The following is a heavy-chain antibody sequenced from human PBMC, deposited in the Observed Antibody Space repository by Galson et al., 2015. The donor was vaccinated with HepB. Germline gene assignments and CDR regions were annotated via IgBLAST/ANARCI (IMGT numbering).Heavy chain of an antibody. V-gene: IGHV4-59*01. Sequence: ETLSLTCTVSGGSISSYYWSWIRQPPGKGLEWIGYIYYSGSTNYNPSLKSRVTISVDTSKNQFSLKLSSVTAADTAVYYCARTYGSGSYYDHYYYYGMDVWGQGTTVTVSS. D-gene: IGHD3-10*01. CDR3: ARTYGSGSYYDHYYYYGMDV. CDR1: GGSISSYY. CDR2: IYYSGST. J-gene: IGHJ6*02.